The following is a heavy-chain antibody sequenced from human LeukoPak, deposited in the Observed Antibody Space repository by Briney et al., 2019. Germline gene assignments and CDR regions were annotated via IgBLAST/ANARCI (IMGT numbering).Heavy chain of an antibody. CDR2: INHSGST. CDR1: GGSFSGYY. V-gene: IGHV4-34*01. D-gene: IGHD3-3*01. J-gene: IGHJ4*02. Sequence: PSETLSLTCAVYGGSFSGYYWSWLRQPPGKGLEWIGEINHSGSTNYNPSLKSRVTISVDTSKNQFSLKLSSVTAADTAVYYCARKTARFLEWLPQYYFDYRGQGTLVTVSS. CDR3: ARKTARFLEWLPQYYFDY.